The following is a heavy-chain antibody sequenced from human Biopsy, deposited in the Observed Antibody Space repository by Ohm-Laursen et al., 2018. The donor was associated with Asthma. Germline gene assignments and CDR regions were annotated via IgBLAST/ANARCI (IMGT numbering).Heavy chain of an antibody. V-gene: IGHV1-3*01. CDR3: ARTYFDFLTGQVHDAFAL. J-gene: IGHJ3*01. Sequence: SVKVSCKVSGYTFINYAIHWVRQAPGHSLEWMGWINAANGNTKYSQKFQGRLTISRDTSASTAYMDLSSLRSEDTAVYYCARTYFDFLTGQVHDAFALWGQGTMVTVSS. D-gene: IGHD3-9*01. CDR1: GYTFINYA. CDR2: INAANGNT.